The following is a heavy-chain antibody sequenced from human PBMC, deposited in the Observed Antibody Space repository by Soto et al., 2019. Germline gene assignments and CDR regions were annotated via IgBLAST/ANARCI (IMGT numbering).Heavy chain of an antibody. CDR2: INAGYGNT. CDR3: ARDTGDGTFDF. D-gene: IGHD7-27*01. J-gene: IGHJ4*02. CDR1: GYTFRSYA. Sequence: ASVKVCCKASGYTFRSYAMHWVRQAPGQRLEWMGWINAGYGNTKSSQKFQDRVTISRDTSASTAYMELTSLRSEDTAVYYCARDTGDGTFDFWGQGTLVTVSS. V-gene: IGHV1-3*01.